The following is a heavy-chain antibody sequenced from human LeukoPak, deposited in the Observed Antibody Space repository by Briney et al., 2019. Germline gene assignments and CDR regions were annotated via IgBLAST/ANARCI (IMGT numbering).Heavy chain of an antibody. Sequence: SVKVSCKASGGTFSSYAISWGRQAPGQGLEWMGRIIPILGIANYAQKFQGRVTITADKSTSTAYMELSSLRSEDTAVYYCARSLNIAVAGTVENGMDVWGQGTTVTVSS. CDR1: GGTFSSYA. CDR2: IIPILGIA. J-gene: IGHJ6*02. CDR3: ARSLNIAVAGTVENGMDV. V-gene: IGHV1-69*04. D-gene: IGHD6-19*01.